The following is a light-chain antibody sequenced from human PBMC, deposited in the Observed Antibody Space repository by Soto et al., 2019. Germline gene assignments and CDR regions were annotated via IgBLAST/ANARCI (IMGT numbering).Light chain of an antibody. Sequence: QSALTQPPSVSGSPGQSVAVSCTGTSSVVGSYNRVSWYQQPPGTAPKLIIYEVSNRPSGVPDRFPGSKSGNTASLTISGLQAEDEADYYCSSFTSSTTYVFGTGTKVTVL. CDR1: SSVVGSYNR. V-gene: IGLV2-18*02. J-gene: IGLJ1*01. CDR2: EVS. CDR3: SSFTSSTTYV.